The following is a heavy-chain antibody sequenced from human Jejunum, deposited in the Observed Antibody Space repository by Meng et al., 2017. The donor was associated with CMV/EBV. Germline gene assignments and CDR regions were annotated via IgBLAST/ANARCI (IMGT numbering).Heavy chain of an antibody. J-gene: IGHJ4*02. CDR2: ISGSGGGT. Sequence: FGMLWVRQAPGKGLEWVSTISGSGGGTYYADSVKGRFTISRDNSKNTLYLQMNSLRAEDTAVYYCVKDPTGIAAGVFDCWGQGTLVTVSS. CDR1: FG. CDR3: VKDPTGIAAGVFDC. V-gene: IGHV3-23*01. D-gene: IGHD6-13*01.